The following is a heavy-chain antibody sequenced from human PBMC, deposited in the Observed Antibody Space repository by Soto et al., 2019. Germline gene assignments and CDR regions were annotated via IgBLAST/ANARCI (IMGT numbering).Heavy chain of an antibody. CDR1: GGTFSSYT. D-gene: IGHD1-1*01. Sequence: SVKVSCKASGGTFSSYTISWVRQAPGQGLEWMGRIIPILGIANYAQKFQGRVTITADKSTSTAYMELSSLRSEDTAVYYCARGTGTTGYYYYYMDVWGKGTTVTAP. V-gene: IGHV1-69*02. J-gene: IGHJ6*03. CDR2: IIPILGIA. CDR3: ARGTGTTGYYYYYMDV.